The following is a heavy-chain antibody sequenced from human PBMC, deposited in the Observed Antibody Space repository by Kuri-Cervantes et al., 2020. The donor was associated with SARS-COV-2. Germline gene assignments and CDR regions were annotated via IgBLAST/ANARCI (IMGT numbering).Heavy chain of an antibody. CDR2: ISASSSTI. J-gene: IGHJ4*02. CDR1: GFIFSDYY. Sequence: GGSLRLSCTASGFIFSDYYMTWIRQAPGKGLEWVSNISASSSTIYYADSVKGRFTISRDNAKNSLYLQMNSLKTEDTAVYYCTQYDFWSGYYLTYWGQGTLVTVSS. CDR3: TQYDFWSGYYLTY. D-gene: IGHD3-3*01. V-gene: IGHV3-11*01.